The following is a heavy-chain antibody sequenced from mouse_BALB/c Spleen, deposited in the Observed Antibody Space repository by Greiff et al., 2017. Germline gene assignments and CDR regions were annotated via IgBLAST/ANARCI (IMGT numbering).Heavy chain of an antibody. J-gene: IGHJ3*01. D-gene: IGHD2-1*01. CDR1: GYTFTDYN. CDR3: ARDYGNSWFAY. V-gene: IGHV1S29*02. Sequence: VQLQQSGPELVKPGASVKISCKASGYTFTDYNMHWVKQSHGKSLEWIGYIYPYNGGTGYNQKFKSKATLTVDNSSSTAYMELRSLTSEDSAVYYCARDYGNSWFAYWGQGTLVTVSA. CDR2: IYPYNGGT.